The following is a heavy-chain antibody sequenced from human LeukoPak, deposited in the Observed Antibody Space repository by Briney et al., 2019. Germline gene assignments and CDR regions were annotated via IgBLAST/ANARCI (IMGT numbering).Heavy chain of an antibody. D-gene: IGHD3-22*01. J-gene: IGHJ4*02. Sequence: ASVKVSCKASGYTFTSYYMHLVRQAPGQGLEWMGIINPSGGSTSYAQKFQGRVTMTRDTSTSTVYMELSSLRSEDTAVYYCARTYYYDSSGYGDFDYWGQGTLVTVSS. CDR3: ARTYYYDSSGYGDFDY. V-gene: IGHV1-46*01. CDR1: GYTFTSYY. CDR2: INPSGGST.